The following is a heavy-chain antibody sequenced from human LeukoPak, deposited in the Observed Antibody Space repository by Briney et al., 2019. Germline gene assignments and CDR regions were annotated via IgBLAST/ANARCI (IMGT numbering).Heavy chain of an antibody. CDR3: ATEYDSSGPTDY. CDR1: GFTFSDYY. V-gene: IGHV3-11*04. Sequence: GGSLRLSCAASGFTFSDYYMSWIRQAPGKGLEWVSYISSSGSTIYYADSVKGRFTISRDNAKNSLYLQMNSLRAEGTAVYYCATEYDSSGPTDYWGQGTLVTVSS. D-gene: IGHD3-22*01. CDR2: ISSSGSTI. J-gene: IGHJ4*02.